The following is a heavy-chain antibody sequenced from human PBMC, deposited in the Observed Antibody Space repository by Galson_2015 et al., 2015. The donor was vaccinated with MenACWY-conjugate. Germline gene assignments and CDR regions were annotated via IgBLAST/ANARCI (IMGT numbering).Heavy chain of an antibody. CDR1: GFTFSSYS. D-gene: IGHD6-13*01. CDR2: ISSSSSTI. Sequence: SLRLSCAASGFTFSSYSMNWVRQAPGKGLEWVSYISSSSSTIYYADSVKGRFTISRDNAKNSLYLQMNSLRAEDTAVYYCARDARGQQLVSPLSYYYYYGMDVWGQGTTVTVSS. J-gene: IGHJ6*02. V-gene: IGHV3-48*04. CDR3: ARDARGQQLVSPLSYYYYYGMDV.